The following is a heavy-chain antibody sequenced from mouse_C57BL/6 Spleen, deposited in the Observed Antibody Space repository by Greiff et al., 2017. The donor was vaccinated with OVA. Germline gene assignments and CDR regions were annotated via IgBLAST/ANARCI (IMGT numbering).Heavy chain of an antibody. D-gene: IGHD3-2*02. CDR1: GYTFPSYW. Sequence: QVQLQQPGAELVMPGASVKLSCKASGYTFPSYWMHWVKQRPGQGLEWIGEIDPSVSYTNYNQKFKGKSTLTVDKSSSTAYMQLSSRTSEDSAVDYCARSEDSSVLVAYWGQGTLVTVSA. CDR2: IDPSVSYT. J-gene: IGHJ3*01. V-gene: IGHV1-69*01. CDR3: ARSEDSSVLVAY.